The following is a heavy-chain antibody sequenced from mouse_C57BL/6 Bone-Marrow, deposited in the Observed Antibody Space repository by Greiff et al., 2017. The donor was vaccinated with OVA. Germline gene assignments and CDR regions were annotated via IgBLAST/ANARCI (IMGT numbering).Heavy chain of an antibody. CDR2: INPSSGYT. V-gene: IGHV1-4*01. D-gene: IGHD1-1*01. CDR1: GYTFTSYT. Sequence: VQLQQSGAELARPGASVKMSCKASGYTFTSYTMHWVKQRPGQGLEWIGYINPSSGYTKYNQKFKDKATLTADKSSSTAYMQLSSLTSGDSAVYYCASLLLRPAYWGQGTTLTVSS. J-gene: IGHJ2*01. CDR3: ASLLLRPAY.